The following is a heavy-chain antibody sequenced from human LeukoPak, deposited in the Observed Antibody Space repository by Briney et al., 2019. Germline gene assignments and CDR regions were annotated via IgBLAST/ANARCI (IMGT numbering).Heavy chain of an antibody. Sequence: SVKVSCKASGGTFSSYAISWVRQAPGQGLEWMGGIIPIFGTANYAQKFQGRVTITADESTSTAYMELSSLRSEDTAVYYCAREGVVVVPAARHNWFDPWGQGTLVTVSS. CDR1: GGTFSSYA. CDR3: AREGVVVVPAARHNWFDP. J-gene: IGHJ5*02. CDR2: IIPIFGTA. V-gene: IGHV1-69*13. D-gene: IGHD2-2*01.